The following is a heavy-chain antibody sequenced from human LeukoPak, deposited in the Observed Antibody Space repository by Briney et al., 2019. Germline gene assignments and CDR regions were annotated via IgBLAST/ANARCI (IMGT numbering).Heavy chain of an antibody. J-gene: IGHJ4*02. CDR1: RFTFSSYG. Sequence: GGSLRLSCAASRFTFSSYGMHWVRQAPGKGLEWVAVISYDGSNKYYADSVKGRFTISRDNSKNTLYLQMNSLRTEDTAVYYCAKDPPRRTRDRALGYWGQGTLVTVSS. D-gene: IGHD1-14*01. CDR2: ISYDGSNK. CDR3: AKDPPRRTRDRALGY. V-gene: IGHV3-30*18.